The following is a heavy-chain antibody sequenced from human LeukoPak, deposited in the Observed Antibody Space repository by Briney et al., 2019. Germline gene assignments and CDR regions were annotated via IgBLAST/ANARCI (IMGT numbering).Heavy chain of an antibody. V-gene: IGHV3-7*01. Sequence: GGSLRLSCAASGFTFSSHWMSWVRQAPGKGLEWVANIKQDGSEKYYVDSVKGRFTISRDNAKNSLYLQMNSLRAEDTAVYYCARDRVVVAATRYYYYYGMDVWGQGTTVTVSS. CDR3: ARDRVVVAATRYYYYYGMDV. D-gene: IGHD2-15*01. CDR1: GFTFSSHW. J-gene: IGHJ6*02. CDR2: IKQDGSEK.